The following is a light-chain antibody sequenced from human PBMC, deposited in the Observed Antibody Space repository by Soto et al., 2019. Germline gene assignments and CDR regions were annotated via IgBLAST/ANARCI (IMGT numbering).Light chain of an antibody. J-gene: IGKJ4*01. CDR3: QPRGKWGT. CDR2: DAS. V-gene: IGKV3-11*01. CDR1: QSVDPY. Sequence: ETVLTQSPATLSSSPGESATLSCRTSQSVDPYLAWYQQKPGQAPRLLIYDASSRATGIPVRFSGSGSGTDLTLTISSLEPEDFEDYYCQPRGKWGTFGGGTKVEIK.